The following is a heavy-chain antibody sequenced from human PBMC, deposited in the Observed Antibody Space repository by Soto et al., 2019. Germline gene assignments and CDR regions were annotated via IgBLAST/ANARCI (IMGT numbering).Heavy chain of an antibody. V-gene: IGHV1-46*01. D-gene: IGHD3-9*01. Sequence: ASVKVSCKASGYTFTSYYMHWVRQAPGQGLEWMGIINPSGGSTSYAQKFQGRVTMTRDTSTGTFYMELSSLRSDDTAVYYCAFADILDHHYAMDVRGQGSTVIVSS. CDR3: AFADILDHHYAMDV. CDR1: GYTFTSYY. CDR2: INPSGGST. J-gene: IGHJ6*02.